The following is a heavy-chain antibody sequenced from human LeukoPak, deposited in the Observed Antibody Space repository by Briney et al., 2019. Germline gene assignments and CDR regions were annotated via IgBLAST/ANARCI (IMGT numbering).Heavy chain of an antibody. CDR1: GFTFSSYS. J-gene: IGHJ4*02. Sequence: GGSLRLSCAASGFTFSSYSMNWVRQAPGKGLEWVSYISSSSSTIYYADSVKGRFTISRDNAKNSLYLQMNSLRAEDTAVYYCARVAIVGESDCWGQGTLVTVSS. CDR2: ISSSSSTI. D-gene: IGHD1-26*01. CDR3: ARVAIVGESDC. V-gene: IGHV3-48*04.